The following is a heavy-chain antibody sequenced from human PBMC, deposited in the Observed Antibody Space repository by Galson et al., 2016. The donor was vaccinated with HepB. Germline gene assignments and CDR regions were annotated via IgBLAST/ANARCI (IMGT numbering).Heavy chain of an antibody. CDR1: GFIFIDYA. V-gene: IGHV3-23*01. CDR3: VREVPHSSPVFDP. Sequence: SLRLSCAASGFIFIDYAMSWVRQAPGKGLEWVSGISGSGGRTYYADSLKGRFTISSDNSKNTLYLRLNSLSAGDTAVYFCVREVPHSSPVFDPWGQGTLVTVSS. J-gene: IGHJ5*02. D-gene: IGHD6-13*01. CDR2: ISGSGGRT.